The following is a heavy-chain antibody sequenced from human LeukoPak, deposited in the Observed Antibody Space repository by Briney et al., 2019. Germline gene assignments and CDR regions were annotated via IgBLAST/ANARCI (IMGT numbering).Heavy chain of an antibody. CDR2: ISSSSSYI. D-gene: IGHD2-2*01. V-gene: IGHV3-21*01. CDR3: ARDWYCSSTSCGGLFDY. J-gene: IGHJ4*02. CDR1: GFTFSSYS. Sequence: GGSLRLSCAASGFTFSSYSMNWVRQAPGKGLEWVSSISSSSSYIYYADSVKGRFTISRDNAKNSLYLQMNSLRAEDTAVYYCARDWYCSSTSCGGLFDYWGQGTLVTVSS.